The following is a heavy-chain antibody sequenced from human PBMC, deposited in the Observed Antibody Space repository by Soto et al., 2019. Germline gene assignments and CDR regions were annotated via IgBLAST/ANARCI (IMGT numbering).Heavy chain of an antibody. V-gene: IGHV4-59*01. J-gene: IGHJ5*02. Sequence: PSETLSLTCTVSGGSISSYYLSWIRQPPGKGLEWIGYIYYSGSTNYNPSLKSRVTISVDTSKNQFSLKLSSVTAADTAVYYCARGRRSPTYNWFDPWGQGTLVTVSS. CDR2: IYYSGST. CDR1: GGSISSYY. CDR3: ARGRRSPTYNWFDP.